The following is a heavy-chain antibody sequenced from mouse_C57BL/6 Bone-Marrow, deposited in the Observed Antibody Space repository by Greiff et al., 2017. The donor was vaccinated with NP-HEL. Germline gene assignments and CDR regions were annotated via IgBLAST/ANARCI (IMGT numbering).Heavy chain of an antibody. D-gene: IGHD2-12*01. Sequence: EVQLVESGGGLVKPGGSLKLSCAASGFTFSSYSMSWVRQTPEKGLEWVATISDGVSYTYYPDNVKGRITISRDNAKNNLYLQMSHLKSEDTAMYYCARDLQVTTFDYWGQGTTLTVSS. CDR2: ISDGVSYT. CDR1: GFTFSSYS. J-gene: IGHJ2*01. CDR3: ARDLQVTTFDY. V-gene: IGHV5-4*01.